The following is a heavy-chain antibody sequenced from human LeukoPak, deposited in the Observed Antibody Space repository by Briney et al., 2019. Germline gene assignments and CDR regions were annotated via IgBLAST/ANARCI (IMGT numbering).Heavy chain of an antibody. V-gene: IGHV4-34*01. CDR3: ARGTTTVTTGLGY. D-gene: IGHD4-17*01. CDR1: GGSFSGYY. J-gene: IGHJ4*02. CDR2: INHSGST. Sequence: SETLSLTCSVYGGSFSGYYWSWIRQPPGKGLEWIGEINHSGSTNYNPSLKSRVTISVDTSKNQFSLKLSSVTAADTAVYYCARGTTTVTTGLGYWGQGTLVTVSS.